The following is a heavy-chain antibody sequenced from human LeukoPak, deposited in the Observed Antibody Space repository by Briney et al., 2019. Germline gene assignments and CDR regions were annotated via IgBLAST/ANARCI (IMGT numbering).Heavy chain of an antibody. CDR1: GFTFSNYG. Sequence: GRSLRLSCAASGFTFSNYGMHWLRQAPGKGLEWVAVIWYDGSNKHYADSVKGRFTISRDNSKNMLYLQMNSLRAEDTAVYYCARGGNNWNHRAYFDYWGQGTLVTVSS. CDR2: IWYDGSNK. V-gene: IGHV3-33*01. CDR3: ARGGNNWNHRAYFDY. D-gene: IGHD1-14*01. J-gene: IGHJ4*02.